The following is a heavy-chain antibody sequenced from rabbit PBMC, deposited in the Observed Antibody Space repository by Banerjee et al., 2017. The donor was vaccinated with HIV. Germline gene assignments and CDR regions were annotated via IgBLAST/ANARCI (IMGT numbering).Heavy chain of an antibody. Sequence: QSLEESGGDLVQPGASLTLTCTASGFSFSNSYWICWVRQAPGKGLEWIACIGAGSSGITYYASWAKGRFTISKTSSTTVTLQMTSLTAADTATYFCARWSESDFYGNLWGPGTLVTVS. J-gene: IGHJ4*01. CDR1: GFSFSNSYW. CDR2: IGAGSSGIT. D-gene: IGHD2-1*01. CDR3: ARWSESDFYGNL. V-gene: IGHV1S40*01.